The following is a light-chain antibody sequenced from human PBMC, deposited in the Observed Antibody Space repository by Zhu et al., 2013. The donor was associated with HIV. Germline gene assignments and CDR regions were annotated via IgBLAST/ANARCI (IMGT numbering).Light chain of an antibody. CDR1: QSVYSTY. CDR2: DMS. V-gene: IGKV3-20*01. J-gene: IGKJ1*01. CDR3: QHYDTSPWT. Sequence: EIVLTQSPGTLSLSPGERGTLSCRASQSVYSTYLAWYQQKPGQAPRLLIFDMSTRATGIPDRFSGAGSGTDFTLTISSLEPEDFAIYYCQHYDTSPWTFGQGTRVDVK.